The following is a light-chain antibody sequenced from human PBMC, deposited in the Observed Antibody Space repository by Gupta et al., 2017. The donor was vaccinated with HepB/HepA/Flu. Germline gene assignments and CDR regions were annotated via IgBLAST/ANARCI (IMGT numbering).Light chain of an antibody. CDR2: DVS. V-gene: IGLV2-14*03. CDR1: SSDVGGYNY. Sequence: SALPQPASVSGSPGPSIPIPCTGTSSDVGGYNYVSWYQQHPGKAPELMIYDVSNRPSGVANRFSGSKSGNTASLTISGLQAEDEADYYCSSYTSSSTLVFGGGTKLTVL. J-gene: IGLJ2*01. CDR3: SSYTSSSTLV.